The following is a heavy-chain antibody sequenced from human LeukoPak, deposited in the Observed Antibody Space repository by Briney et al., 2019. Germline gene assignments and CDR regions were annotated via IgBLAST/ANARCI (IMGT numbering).Heavy chain of an antibody. V-gene: IGHV1-69*05. D-gene: IGHD3-10*01. CDR3: ARDDLPYYGSGRSFDY. CDR1: GGTFSSYA. J-gene: IGHJ4*02. Sequence: SVKVSCKASGGTFSSYAISWVRQAPGQGLEWMGGIIPIFGPANYAQKFQGRVTITTDESTSTAYMELSSLRSEDTAVYYCARDDLPYYGSGRSFDYWGQGTLVTVSS. CDR2: IIPIFGPA.